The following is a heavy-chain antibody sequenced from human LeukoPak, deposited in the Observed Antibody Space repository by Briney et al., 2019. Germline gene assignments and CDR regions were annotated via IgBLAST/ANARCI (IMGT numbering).Heavy chain of an antibody. J-gene: IGHJ4*02. D-gene: IGHD1/OR15-1a*01. CDR1: GYTLTDYY. Sequence: GASVKVSCKASGYTLTDYYIHWVRQAPGQGLEWMGWINPNSGDTTYAQKFQGRLTMTRDTSISSAYMDLSRLNSDDTAVYFCSKKEQYKNFFDYWGQGPLVTVSS. V-gene: IGHV1-2*02. CDR2: INPNSGDT. CDR3: SKKEQYKNFFDY.